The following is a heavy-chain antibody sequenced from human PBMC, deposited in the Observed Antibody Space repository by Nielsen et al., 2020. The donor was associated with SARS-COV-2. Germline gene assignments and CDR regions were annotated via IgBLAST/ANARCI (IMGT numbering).Heavy chain of an antibody. J-gene: IGHJ4*02. CDR1: GGSISSGGYY. CDR2: IYYSGST. Sequence: SETLSLTCTVSGGSISSGGYYWSWIRQHPGKGLEWIGYIYYSGSTYYNPSLKSRVTISVDTSKNQFSLKLSSVTAADTAVYYCARDLPNSSGWLGPFDYWGQGTLVTVSS. CDR3: ARDLPNSSGWLGPFDY. V-gene: IGHV4-31*03. D-gene: IGHD6-19*01.